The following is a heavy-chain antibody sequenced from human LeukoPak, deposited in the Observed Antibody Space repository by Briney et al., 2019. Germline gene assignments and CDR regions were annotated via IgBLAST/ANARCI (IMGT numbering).Heavy chain of an antibody. CDR2: INSDGSTI. Sequence: GGSLRLSCAASGFTFSSYWMHWVREAPGKGLVWVSRINSDGSTITYAESVKGRFTISRDNAKNTLYLQMNSLRAEDTALYYCARARQGSIDYWGQGTLVTVSS. J-gene: IGHJ4*02. CDR3: ARARQGSIDY. CDR1: GFTFSSYW. V-gene: IGHV3-74*01.